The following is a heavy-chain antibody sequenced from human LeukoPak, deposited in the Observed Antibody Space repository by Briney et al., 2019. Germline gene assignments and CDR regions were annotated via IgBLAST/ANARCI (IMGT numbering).Heavy chain of an antibody. V-gene: IGHV4-39*07. D-gene: IGHD3-22*01. J-gene: IGHJ3*02. CDR2: IYYSGST. CDR3: ARDLSSGSAGVAFDI. Sequence: SETLSLTCTVSGGSISSSSYYWGWIRQPPGKGLEWIGSIYYSGSTYHNPSLKSRVTISVDTSKNQFSLKLSSVTAADTAVYYCARDLSSGSAGVAFDIWGQGTMVTVSS. CDR1: GGSISSSSYY.